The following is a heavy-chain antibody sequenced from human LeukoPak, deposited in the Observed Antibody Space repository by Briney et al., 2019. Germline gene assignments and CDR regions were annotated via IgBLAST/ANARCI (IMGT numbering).Heavy chain of an antibody. V-gene: IGHV3-23*01. Sequence: AGGSLRLSCAASGFTFSSYAMSWVRQAPGKGLEWVSAISGSGDSTYYADSVKGRFTISRDNSRNTLYLQMNSLRAEDMAVYYCAKSRVWFGELRWYYFDYWGQGTLVTVSS. CDR2: ISGSGDST. D-gene: IGHD3-10*01. CDR1: GFTFSSYA. CDR3: AKSRVWFGELRWYYFDY. J-gene: IGHJ4*02.